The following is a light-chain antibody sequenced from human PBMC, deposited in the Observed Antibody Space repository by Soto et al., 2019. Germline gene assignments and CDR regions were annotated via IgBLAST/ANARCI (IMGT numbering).Light chain of an antibody. V-gene: IGKV3-15*01. J-gene: IGKJ1*01. CDR3: QQYNDWQT. CDR2: GAS. CDR1: RSVSSN. Sequence: EIVMTHSPATLSVSPGERATLSCRASRSVSSNLAWYQQKPGQAPRLLIYGASTRATGIPARFSGGGSGTEFTLTISSLQSEDFAVYYCQQYNDWQTFGQGTKV.